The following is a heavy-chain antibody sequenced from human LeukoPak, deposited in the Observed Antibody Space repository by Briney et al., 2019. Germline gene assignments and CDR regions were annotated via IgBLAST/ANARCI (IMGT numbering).Heavy chain of an antibody. CDR1: GYTFTGYY. J-gene: IGHJ4*02. D-gene: IGHD3-10*01. CDR2: INPNSGGT. V-gene: IGHV1-2*02. Sequence: SVKVSCKASGYTFTGYYMQWVRQAPGQGLEWMGWINPNSGGTNYAQRFQGRVTMTRDSTIRTAYMELRSLRSDDTAVYYCARGYGTTRGDYWGQGTLVTVS. CDR3: ARGYGTTRGDY.